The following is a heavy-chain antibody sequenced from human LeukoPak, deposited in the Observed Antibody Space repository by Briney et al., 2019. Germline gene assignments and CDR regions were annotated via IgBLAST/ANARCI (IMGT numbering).Heavy chain of an antibody. CDR3: AKVALVGYCSSATSCPLDY. V-gene: IGHV3-23*01. CDR1: GITFSRYA. CDR2: ISGSGGST. D-gene: IGHD2-2*01. J-gene: IGHJ4*02. Sequence: PGGSLRLSCAASGITFSRYAFNWVRQAPGKGLEWVSGISGSGGSTHYADSVKGRFTISRDNSKNTLYLEMNSLRVEDTAVYFCAKVALVGYCSSATSCPLDYWGQGTLVTASS.